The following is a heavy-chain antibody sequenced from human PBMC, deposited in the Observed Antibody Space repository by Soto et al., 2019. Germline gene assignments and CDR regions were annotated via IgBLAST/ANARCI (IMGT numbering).Heavy chain of an antibody. CDR3: ARDPYSSSWFDKNWFDP. J-gene: IGHJ5*02. Sequence: ASVKVSCKASGYTFTSYAMHWVRQAPGQRLEWMGWINAGNGNTKYSQKFQGRVTITRDTSASTAYMELSSLRSEDTAVRYCARDPYSSSWFDKNWFDPWGQGTLVTVSS. CDR1: GYTFTSYA. CDR2: INAGNGNT. V-gene: IGHV1-3*01. D-gene: IGHD6-13*01.